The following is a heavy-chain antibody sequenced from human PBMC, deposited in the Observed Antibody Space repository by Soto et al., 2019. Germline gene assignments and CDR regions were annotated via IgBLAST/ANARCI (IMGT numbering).Heavy chain of an antibody. J-gene: IGHJ4*02. D-gene: IGHD6-19*01. Sequence: ASVKVSCKASGYTFTSYGISWVRQAPGQGLEWMGWISAYNGNTNYSQKFQGRVTITRDTSASTAYMELSSLRSEDTAVYYCARSIAVAWRAPFDYWGQGTLVTVSS. V-gene: IGHV1-18*01. CDR3: ARSIAVAWRAPFDY. CDR2: ISAYNGNT. CDR1: GYTFTSYG.